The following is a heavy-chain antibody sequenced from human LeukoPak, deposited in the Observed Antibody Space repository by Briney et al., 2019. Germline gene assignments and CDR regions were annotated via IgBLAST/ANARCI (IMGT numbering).Heavy chain of an antibody. CDR2: ISYDGSNK. J-gene: IGHJ3*02. D-gene: IGHD3-10*01. CDR1: GFTFSSYG. V-gene: IGHV3-30*18. CDR3: AKRQWFGEFPGAFDI. Sequence: GRSLRLSCAASGFTFSSYGMHWVRQAPGKGLEWVAVISYDGSNKYYADSVKGRFTISRDNSKNTLYLQMDSLRAEDTAVYYCAKRQWFGEFPGAFDIWGQGTMVTVSS.